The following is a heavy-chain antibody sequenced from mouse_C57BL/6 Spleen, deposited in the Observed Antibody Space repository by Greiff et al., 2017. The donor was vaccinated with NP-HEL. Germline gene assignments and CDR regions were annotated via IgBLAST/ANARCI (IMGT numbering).Heavy chain of an antibody. V-gene: IGHV2-5*01. D-gene: IGHD3-2*02. J-gene: IGHJ4*01. Sequence: QVQLKESGPGLVQPSQSLSITCTVSGFSLTSYGVHWVRQSPGKGLEWLGVIWRGGSTDYNAAFMSRLSITKDNSKSQVFFKMNSLQADDTAIYYCAKNGAAQARGIDYWGQGTSVTVSS. CDR3: AKNGAAQARGIDY. CDR1: GFSLTSYG. CDR2: IWRGGST.